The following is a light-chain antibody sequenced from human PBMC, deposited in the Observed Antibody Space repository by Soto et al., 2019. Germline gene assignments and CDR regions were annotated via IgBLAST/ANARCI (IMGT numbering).Light chain of an antibody. CDR1: SSAVGGYNY. CDR3: CSYTTSNTRQIV. CDR2: AVS. Sequence: QSALTQPASVSGSPGQSISISCTGTSSAVGGYNYVSWYQQHPGKAPKFMIYAVSNRPSGVSNRFSGSKSGNTASLTISGLLAEDEADYYCCSYTTSNTRQIVFGTGTKLTVL. J-gene: IGLJ1*01. V-gene: IGLV2-14*01.